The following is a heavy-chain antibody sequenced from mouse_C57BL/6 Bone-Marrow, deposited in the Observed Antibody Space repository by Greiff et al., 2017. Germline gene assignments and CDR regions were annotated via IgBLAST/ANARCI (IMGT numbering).Heavy chain of an antibody. V-gene: IGHV2-2*01. CDR2: IWSGGST. CDR1: GFSLTSYG. J-gene: IGHJ1*03. CDR3: ARRYGSSYGYFDV. Sequence: QVQLKESGPGLVQPSPSLSITCTVSGFSLTSYGVHWVRQSPGKGLEWLGVIWSGGSTDYNAAFISRLSISKDNSKSQVFFKMNSLQADDTAIYYCARRYGSSYGYFDVWGTGTTVTVSS. D-gene: IGHD1-1*01.